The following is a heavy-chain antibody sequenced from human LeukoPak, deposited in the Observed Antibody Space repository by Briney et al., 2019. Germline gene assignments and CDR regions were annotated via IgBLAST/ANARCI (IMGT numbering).Heavy chain of an antibody. CDR1: GFSYDTYS. J-gene: IGHJ4*02. V-gene: IGHV3-48*04. Sequence: GGTLRLSCAASGFSYDTYSMNWFRQAPGKGLEWVAYISFSSTTIFYADFVKGRFTISRDNAQNSLFLQMSSLRAEDTAVYFCARVPHDYSDYVAYWGQGTLVTVSS. D-gene: IGHD4-11*01. CDR2: ISFSSTTI. CDR3: ARVPHDYSDYVAY.